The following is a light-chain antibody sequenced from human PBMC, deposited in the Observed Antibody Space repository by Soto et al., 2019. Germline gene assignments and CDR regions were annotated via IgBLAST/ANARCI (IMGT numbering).Light chain of an antibody. CDR3: SSYAGSDNFVV. V-gene: IGLV2-8*01. Sequence: QSALTQPASVSGSPGQSITISCTGTSSDVGGYNYVSWYQQHPGKAPKVMIYEVSKRPSGVPDRFSGSKSGNTASLTVSGLQAEDEADYYCSSYAGSDNFVVFGGGTKLTVL. J-gene: IGLJ2*01. CDR2: EVS. CDR1: SSDVGGYNY.